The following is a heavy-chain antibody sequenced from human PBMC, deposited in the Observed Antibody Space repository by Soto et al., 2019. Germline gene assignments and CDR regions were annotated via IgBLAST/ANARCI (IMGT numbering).Heavy chain of an antibody. D-gene: IGHD5-18*01. V-gene: IGHV3-66*01. CDR3: AREYSYGYLYHSGMHV. CDR1: GFTVSSNY. CDR2: IYSGGRT. Sequence: EVQLVESGGGLVQPGGSLRLSCAASGFTVSSNYMSWVRQAPGKGLEWVAVIYSGGRTYYADSVKGRYTISRDNFTNTPYLQMNAPRDEDTAVYNCAREYSYGYLYHSGMHVWGQGTTFTLSS. J-gene: IGHJ6*02.